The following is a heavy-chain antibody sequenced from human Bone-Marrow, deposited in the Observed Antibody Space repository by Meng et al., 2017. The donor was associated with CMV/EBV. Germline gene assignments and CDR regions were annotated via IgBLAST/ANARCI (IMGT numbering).Heavy chain of an antibody. V-gene: IGHV4-59*01. D-gene: IGHD6-13*01. CDR2: IYYSGST. CDR3: ARVGHGQQLVIDY. CDR1: GGSISSYY. J-gene: IGHJ4*02. Sequence: LRLSCTVSGGSISSYYWSWIRQPPGKGLEWIGYIYYSGSTNYNPSLKSRVTISVDTSKNQFSLKLSSVTAADTAVYYCARVGHGQQLVIDYWGQGTLVTVSS.